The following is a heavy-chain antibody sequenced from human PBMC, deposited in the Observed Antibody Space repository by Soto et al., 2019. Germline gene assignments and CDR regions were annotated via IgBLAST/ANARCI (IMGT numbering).Heavy chain of an antibody. V-gene: IGHV3-48*03. CDR2: ISSSGSTI. J-gene: IGHJ6*02. Sequence: GSLRLSCAASGFTFSSYEMNWVRQAPGKGLEWVSYISSSGSTIYYADSVKGRFTISRDNAKNSLYLQMNSLRAEDTAVYYCARGYDYGDSTDFYYYYYGMDVWGQGTTVTVSS. CDR1: GFTFSSYE. CDR3: ARGYDYGDSTDFYYYYYGMDV. D-gene: IGHD4-17*01.